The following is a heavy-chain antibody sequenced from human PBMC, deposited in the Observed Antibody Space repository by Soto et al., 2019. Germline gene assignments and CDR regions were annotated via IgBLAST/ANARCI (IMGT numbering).Heavy chain of an antibody. V-gene: IGHV3-9*01. CDR1: GFIFEDYD. CDR3: VKKSCSHTRCYTGWFFDL. Sequence: EVQLVQSGGGLAHPGGSLRLSCEASGFIFEDYDMHWVRQPPGKGLQWVSGISWNSGAKDYGDSVKGRFTISRDNAKNSRDLQMSSLRVEDTATYYCVKKSCSHTRCYTGWFFDLWGRGTLVTVSS. D-gene: IGHD2-15*01. J-gene: IGHJ2*01. CDR2: ISWNSGAK.